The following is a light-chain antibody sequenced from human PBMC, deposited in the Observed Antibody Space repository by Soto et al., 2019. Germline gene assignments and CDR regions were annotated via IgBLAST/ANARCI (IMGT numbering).Light chain of an antibody. CDR1: QSISTY. V-gene: IGKV3-11*01. CDR2: DAS. J-gene: IGKJ2*01. CDR3: QQRRDGPRGFT. Sequence: EIVLTQSPATLSLSPGESATLSCRASQSISTYVAWYQQKPGQAPRLLISDASNRATGIPARFSASGSGTDFTLTISSLETEDFGVYYCQQRRDGPRGFTFGQGTTREIK.